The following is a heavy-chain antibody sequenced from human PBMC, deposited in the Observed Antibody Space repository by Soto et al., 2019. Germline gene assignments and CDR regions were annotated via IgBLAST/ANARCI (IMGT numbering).Heavy chain of an antibody. J-gene: IGHJ5*02. D-gene: IGHD3-9*01. V-gene: IGHV1-24*01. CDR3: ATDVVSYYDILSGFDP. CDR1: GYTLTELS. CDR2: FDPEDGET. Sequence: ASVKVSCKVSGYTLTELSMHWVRQAPGKGLEWMGGFDPEDGETIYAQKFQGRVTMTEDTSTDTAYMELSSLRSEDTAVYYCATDVVSYYDILSGFDPWGQGTLVTVS.